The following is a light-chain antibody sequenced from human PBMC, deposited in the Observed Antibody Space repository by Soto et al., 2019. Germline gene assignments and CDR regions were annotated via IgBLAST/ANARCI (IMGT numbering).Light chain of an antibody. V-gene: IGKV4-1*01. CDR2: WAS. CDR1: QSVLYSSNNKNY. CDR3: QQYYSTPEWT. J-gene: IGKJ2*02. Sequence: DIVMTQSPDSLAVSLGERATINCKSSQSVLYSSNNKNYLAWYQQKPGQPPKLLIYWASTRESGVPDRFSGSGSGTDFTLTISSLQAEAVAVYYCQQYYSTPEWTFGQGTKLEIK.